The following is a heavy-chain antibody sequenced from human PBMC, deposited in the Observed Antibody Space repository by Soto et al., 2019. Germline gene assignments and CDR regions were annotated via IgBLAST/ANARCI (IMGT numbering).Heavy chain of an antibody. Sequence: EVPLLESGGGFVQPGGSLRLSCAASGFTFGNYGMNWVRQAPGKGLEWVSGISGGGGSTYYADSVKGRFTISRDPSKNTVFLEMNSLRAEDTAVYYCAKGFIVVVTVLRPDDAFDVWGQGTLVTVSS. V-gene: IGHV3-23*01. D-gene: IGHD2-21*02. CDR3: AKGFIVVVTVLRPDDAFDV. CDR1: GFTFGNYG. J-gene: IGHJ3*01. CDR2: ISGGGGST.